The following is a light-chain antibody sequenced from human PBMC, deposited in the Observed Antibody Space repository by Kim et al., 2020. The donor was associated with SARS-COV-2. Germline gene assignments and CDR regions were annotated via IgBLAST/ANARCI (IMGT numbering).Light chain of an antibody. CDR2: DVS. Sequence: GQSITISCTGTSSDVGGYNLVSWYQQHPGKAPKLMIYDVSNRPSGVSNRFSGSKSGNTASLTISGLQAEDEADYYCSSYTSSSTWVFGGGTKLTVL. CDR1: SSDVGGYNL. V-gene: IGLV2-14*03. CDR3: SSYTSSSTWV. J-gene: IGLJ3*02.